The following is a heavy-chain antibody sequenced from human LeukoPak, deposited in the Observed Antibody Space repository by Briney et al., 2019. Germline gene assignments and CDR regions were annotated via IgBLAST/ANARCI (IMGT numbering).Heavy chain of an antibody. CDR1: GGSISRGSYY. CDR3: ARGSGYRYYFDY. J-gene: IGHJ4*02. Sequence: SETLSLTCTVSGGSISRGSYYWSWIRQPAGKGLEWIGRIYTSGSTNYNPSLKSRVPISVETSKNQFSLKLSSVTAADTAVYYCARGSGYRYYFDYWGQGTLVTVSS. V-gene: IGHV4-61*02. D-gene: IGHD3-3*01. CDR2: IYTSGST.